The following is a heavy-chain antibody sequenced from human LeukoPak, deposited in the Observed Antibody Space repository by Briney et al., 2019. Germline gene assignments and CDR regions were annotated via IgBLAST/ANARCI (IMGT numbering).Heavy chain of an antibody. D-gene: IGHD5-24*01. CDR2: IYHSGST. Sequence: SETLSLTCTVSGDSFSYFYWSWIRQPPGKGLEWIGSIYHSGSTYYNPSLKSRVTISVDTSKNQFSLKLSSVTAADTAVYYCARDLFEMATKDYWGQGTLVTVSS. CDR1: GDSFSYFY. CDR3: ARDLFEMATKDY. J-gene: IGHJ4*02. V-gene: IGHV4-38-2*02.